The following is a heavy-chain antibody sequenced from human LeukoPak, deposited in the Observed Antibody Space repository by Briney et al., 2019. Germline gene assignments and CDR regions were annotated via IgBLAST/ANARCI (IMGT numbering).Heavy chain of an antibody. V-gene: IGHV1-8*01. D-gene: IGHD2-2*01. Sequence: EASVKVSCKASGYTFTSYDIHWVRQATGQGLEWMGWMNPNSGNTGYAQKFQGRVTTTRNTSISTAYMELSSLRSEDTAVYYCATVPAAIYYYYYGMDVWGQGTTVTVSS. J-gene: IGHJ6*02. CDR2: MNPNSGNT. CDR1: GYTFTSYD. CDR3: ATVPAAIYYYYYGMDV.